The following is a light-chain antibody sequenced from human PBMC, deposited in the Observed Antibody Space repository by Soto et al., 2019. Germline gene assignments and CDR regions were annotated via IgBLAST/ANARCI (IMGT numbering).Light chain of an antibody. CDR2: AGS. CDR3: QQSYSTLLYT. J-gene: IGKJ2*01. CDR1: QSISNY. V-gene: IGKV1-39*01. Sequence: DIQMTQSPSSLSASVGDRVTITCRASQSISNYLNWYQQRPGKAPKLLIYAGSSLQSGVPSRFSGSGSGTDFTLTISSLQPEDFATYYCQQSYSTLLYTFGQGTKLEIK.